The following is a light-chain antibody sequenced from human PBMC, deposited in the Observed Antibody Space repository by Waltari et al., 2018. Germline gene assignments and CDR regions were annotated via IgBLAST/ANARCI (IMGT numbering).Light chain of an antibody. CDR1: QSVSSN. J-gene: IGKJ2*01. Sequence: EIVMTQSPATLSVSPGQRATLSCRASQSVSSNLAWYQQKPGQAPRLLIYGASTRATGIPARFSGSGSGTEFTLTISSLQSEDFAVYYCHQYNNWPHTFGQGTKLEIK. V-gene: IGKV3-15*01. CDR2: GAS. CDR3: HQYNNWPHT.